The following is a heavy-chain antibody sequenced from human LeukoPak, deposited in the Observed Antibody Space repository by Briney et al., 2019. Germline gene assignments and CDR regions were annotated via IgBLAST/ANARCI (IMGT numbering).Heavy chain of an antibody. V-gene: IGHV4-59*01. Sequence: PSETLSLTCTVSGGSISSYYWSWIRQPPDKGLEWIGYIYYSGSTNYNPSLRSRVTISVDTSKNQFSLKLSSVTAADTAVYYCARARYDILTGYYEYYFDYWGQGTLVTVSS. CDR1: GGSISSYY. CDR2: IYYSGST. J-gene: IGHJ4*02. D-gene: IGHD3-9*01. CDR3: ARARYDILTGYYEYYFDY.